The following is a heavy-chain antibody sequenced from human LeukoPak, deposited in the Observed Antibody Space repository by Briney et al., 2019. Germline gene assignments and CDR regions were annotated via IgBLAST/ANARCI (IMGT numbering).Heavy chain of an antibody. J-gene: IGHJ3*02. V-gene: IGHV3-30*18. Sequence: GGSLRLSCAASGFTFSSYGMHWVRQAPGKGLEWVAVILSDGSKEFYTDSVKGRFTISRDNSKNTLYLQMNSLRAEDTAVYYCAKARVPAAISAFDIWGQGTMVTVSS. CDR3: AKARVPAAISAFDI. CDR1: GFTFSSYG. CDR2: ILSDGSKE. D-gene: IGHD2-2*02.